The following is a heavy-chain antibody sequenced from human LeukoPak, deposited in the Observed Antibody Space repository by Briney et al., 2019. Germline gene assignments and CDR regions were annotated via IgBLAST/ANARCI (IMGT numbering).Heavy chain of an antibody. CDR2: MNPNSGNT. Sequence: GASVKVSCKASGYTFTSYDINWVRQATGQGLEWMGWMNPNSGNTGYAQKFQGRVTITRNTSISTAYMELSSLRSEDTAVYYCAISFRYNWNQPDAFDIWGQGTMVTVSS. CDR1: GYTFTSYD. J-gene: IGHJ3*02. D-gene: IGHD1-20*01. CDR3: AISFRYNWNQPDAFDI. V-gene: IGHV1-8*03.